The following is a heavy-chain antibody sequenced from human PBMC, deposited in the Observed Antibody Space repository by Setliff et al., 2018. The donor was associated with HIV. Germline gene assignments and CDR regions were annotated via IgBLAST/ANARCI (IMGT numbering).Heavy chain of an antibody. V-gene: IGHV1-18*01. CDR2: ISAYNGNT. Sequence: ASVKVSCKASGYTFTSYDISWVRQAPGQGLEWMGWISAYNGNTNYAQKLQGRVTMTTDTSTSTAYMELRSLRSDDTAVYYCAREIGDYYDSSGYYPPTDYYYGMDVWGQGTTVTGS. CDR3: AREIGDYYDSSGYYPPTDYYYGMDV. D-gene: IGHD3-22*01. CDR1: GYTFTSYD. J-gene: IGHJ6*02.